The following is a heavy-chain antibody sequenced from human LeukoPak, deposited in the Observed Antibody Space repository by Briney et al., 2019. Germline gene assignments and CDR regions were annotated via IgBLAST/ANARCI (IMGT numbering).Heavy chain of an antibody. CDR1: GGSISSYY. D-gene: IGHD3-10*01. Sequence: SETLSLTCTVSGGSISSYYWSWIRQPAGKGLEWIGRIYTSGSTNYNPSLKSRVTMSVDTSKNQFSLKLSSVTAADTAVYYCAREITMVRGVSAYYYYMDVWGKGTTVTISS. V-gene: IGHV4-4*07. J-gene: IGHJ6*03. CDR3: AREITMVRGVSAYYYYMDV. CDR2: IYTSGST.